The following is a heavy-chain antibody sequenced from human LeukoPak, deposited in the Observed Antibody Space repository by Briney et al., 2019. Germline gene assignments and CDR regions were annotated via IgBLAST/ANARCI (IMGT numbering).Heavy chain of an antibody. D-gene: IGHD5-12*01. CDR1: GGSISSGSYY. J-gene: IGHJ4*02. Sequence: PSQTLSLTCTVSGGSISSGSYYWSWIRQPAGKGLEWIGRIYTSGSTNYNPSLKSRVTISVDTSKNQFSLKLSSVTAADTAVYYCVGSGYGHWGQGTLVTVSS. CDR2: IYTSGST. CDR3: VGSGYGH. V-gene: IGHV4-61*02.